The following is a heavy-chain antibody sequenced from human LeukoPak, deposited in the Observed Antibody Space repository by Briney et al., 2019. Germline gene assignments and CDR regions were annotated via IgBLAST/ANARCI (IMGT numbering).Heavy chain of an antibody. D-gene: IGHD3-10*01. J-gene: IGHJ4*02. Sequence: SETLSLTCAVYGGSFSGYYWSWIRQPPGKGLEWIGSIYYSGSTYYNPSLKSRVTISVDTSKNQFSLKLSSVTAADTAVYYCAREPKYYYGSGSYSDNVDYWGQGTLVTVSS. V-gene: IGHV4-34*01. CDR1: GGSFSGYY. CDR2: IYYSGST. CDR3: AREPKYYYGSGSYSDNVDY.